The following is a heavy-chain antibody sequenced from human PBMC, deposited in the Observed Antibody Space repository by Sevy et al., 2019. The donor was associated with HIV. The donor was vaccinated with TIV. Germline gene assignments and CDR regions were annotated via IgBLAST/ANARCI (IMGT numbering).Heavy chain of an antibody. J-gene: IGHJ5*02. CDR3: ARSTTLVTPNWFDP. CDR1: GGTFSSYA. Sequence: ASVKVSCKASGGTFSSYAISWVRQAPGQGLEWMGGIIPIFGTANYAQKFQGRVTITADDSTSTAYMELSSLRSEDTAVYYCARSTTLVTPNWFDPWGQGTLVTVSS. CDR2: IIPIFGTA. D-gene: IGHD4-17*01. V-gene: IGHV1-69*13.